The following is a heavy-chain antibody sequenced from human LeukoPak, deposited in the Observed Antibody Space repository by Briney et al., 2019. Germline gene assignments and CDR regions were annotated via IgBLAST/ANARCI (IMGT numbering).Heavy chain of an antibody. CDR1: GYTFTGYY. CDR2: INPNSGGT. J-gene: IGHJ5*02. V-gene: IGHV1-2*06. D-gene: IGHD3-10*01. Sequence: GASVKVSCKASGYTFTGYYMHWVRQAPGQGLEWMGRINPNSGGTNYAQKFQGRVTMTRDTSISTAYMELSRLRSDDTAVYYCARERTSYYGSGSYYTVNEFDPWGQGTLVTVSS. CDR3: ARERTSYYGSGSYYTVNEFDP.